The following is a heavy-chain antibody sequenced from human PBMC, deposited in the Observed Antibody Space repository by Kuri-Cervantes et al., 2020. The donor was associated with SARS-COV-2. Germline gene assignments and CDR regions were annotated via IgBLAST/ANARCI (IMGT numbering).Heavy chain of an antibody. CDR1: GFTFSSYA. V-gene: IGHV3-23*01. CDR2: ISGSGGST. D-gene: IGHD3-3*01. CDR3: ARSYDFWSGPSGSAFDI. J-gene: IGHJ3*02. Sequence: GGSLRLSCAASGFTFSSYAMSWVRQAPGKGLEWVSAISGSGGSTYYADSVKGRFTISRDNSTNTLYLQMNSMRAEDTAVYYCARSYDFWSGPSGSAFDIWGQGTMGTVSS.